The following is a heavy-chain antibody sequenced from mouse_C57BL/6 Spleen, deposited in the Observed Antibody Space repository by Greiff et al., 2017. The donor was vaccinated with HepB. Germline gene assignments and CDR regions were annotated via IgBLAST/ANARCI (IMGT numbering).Heavy chain of an antibody. Sequence: QVHVKQSGAELVKPGASVKISCKASGYAFSSYWMNWVKQRPGKGLEWIGQIYPGDGDTNYNGKFKGKATLTADKSSSTAYMQLSSLTSEDSAVYFCARSGGNYEGGAMDYWGQGTSVTVSS. CDR1: GYAFSSYW. D-gene: IGHD2-1*01. CDR2: IYPGDGDT. V-gene: IGHV1-80*01. CDR3: ARSGGNYEGGAMDY. J-gene: IGHJ4*01.